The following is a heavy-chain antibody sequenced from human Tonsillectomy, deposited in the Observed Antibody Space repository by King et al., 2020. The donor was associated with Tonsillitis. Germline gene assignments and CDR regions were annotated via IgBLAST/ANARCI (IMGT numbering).Heavy chain of an antibody. CDR2: IYWDDDE. CDR3: AHRRGRGQWQEGLNWVDP. J-gene: IGHJ5*02. D-gene: IGHD3-10*01. V-gene: IGHV2-5*02. CDR1: GFSLSTRGVG. Sequence: FTLKESGPTLVKPTQTLTLTCTFSGFSLSTRGVGVGWIRRPPGKALEWLALIYWDDDERYSPSLKSRLTITKDTSKNQVVLTMTNMGPVDTATYYCAHRRGRGQWQEGLNWVDPWGQGTLVTVSS.